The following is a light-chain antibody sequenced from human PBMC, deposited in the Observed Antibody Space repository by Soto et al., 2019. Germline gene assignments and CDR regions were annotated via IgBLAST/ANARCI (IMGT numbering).Light chain of an antibody. CDR1: SSDVGTYNL. J-gene: IGLJ1*01. CDR3: CSYAGSSSSI. CDR2: EVT. Sequence: QSALTQPASVSGSPGQSITISCSGTSSDVGTYNLVSWYQEYPGKAHRLMIYEVTKRPSGVYNRFSGSKSGNTASLTISSLQLEDEADYYCCSYAGSSSSIFGTGTKVTVL. V-gene: IGLV2-23*02.